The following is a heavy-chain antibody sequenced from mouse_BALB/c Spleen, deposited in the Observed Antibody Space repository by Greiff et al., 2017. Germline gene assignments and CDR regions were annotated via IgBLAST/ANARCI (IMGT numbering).Heavy chain of an antibody. CDR2: INSDGGST. CDR1: EYEFPSHD. D-gene: IGHD2-1*01. CDR3: ASDGNYYFDY. V-gene: IGHV5-2*03. J-gene: IGHJ2*01. Sequence: EVKLVESGGGLVQPGESLKLSCESNEYEFPSHDMSWVRKTPEKRLELVAAINSDGGSTYSPDSVKGRFTISRDNAKNTLYLQMSSLKSEDTAMYYCASDGNYYFDYWGQGTTLTVSS.